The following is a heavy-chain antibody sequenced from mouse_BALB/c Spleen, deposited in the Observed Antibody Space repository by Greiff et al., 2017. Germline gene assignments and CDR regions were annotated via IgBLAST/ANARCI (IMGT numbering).Heavy chain of an antibody. V-gene: IGHV14-3*02. CDR3: ASCDGYYGGFAY. CDR2: IDPANGNT. Sequence: VQLQQSGAELVKPGASVKLSCTASGFNIKDTYMHWVKQRPEQGLEWIGRIDPANGNTKYDPKFQGKATITADTSSNTAYLQLSSLTSEDTAVYYCASCDGYYGGFAYWGQGTLVTVSA. J-gene: IGHJ3*01. CDR1: GFNIKDTY. D-gene: IGHD2-3*01.